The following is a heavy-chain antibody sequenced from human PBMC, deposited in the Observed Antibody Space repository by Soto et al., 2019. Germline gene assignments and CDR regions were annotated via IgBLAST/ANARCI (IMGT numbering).Heavy chain of an antibody. CDR3: ARGNCSGDTCFFGGTH. D-gene: IGHD2-21*02. Sequence: EVQLAESGGVLVQPGGSLRLSCVASGFTFSDHWMHWVRQAPGKGLVWVSCINSGGSRKNYADSVKGRFTISRDNAKNTLYLEMNSLSVEDTAVYYCARGNCSGDTCFFGGTHWGRGTLVTVSS. J-gene: IGHJ4*02. CDR2: INSGGSRK. CDR1: GFTFSDHW. V-gene: IGHV3-74*01.